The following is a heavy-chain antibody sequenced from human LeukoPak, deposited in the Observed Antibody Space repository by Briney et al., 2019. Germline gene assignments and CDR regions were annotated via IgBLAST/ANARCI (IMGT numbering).Heavy chain of an antibody. CDR2: ISTSSTYI. CDR3: ARDPPFIIGTTFSDY. V-gene: IGHV3-21*01. CDR1: GFTFSSYI. J-gene: IGHJ4*02. D-gene: IGHD1-20*01. Sequence: GGSLRLSCAASGFTFSSYIMNWVRQAPGRGLEGVSSISTSSTYIYYADSVKGRFTISRDNAKNSLYLQMNSLRAEDTAVYYCARDPPFIIGTTFSDYWGQGTLVTVSS.